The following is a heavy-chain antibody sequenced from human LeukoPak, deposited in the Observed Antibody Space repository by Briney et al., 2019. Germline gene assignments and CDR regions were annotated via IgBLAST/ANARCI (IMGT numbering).Heavy chain of an antibody. CDR3: ATGDSSGWDYFDY. D-gene: IGHD3-22*01. CDR2: IRWNSVSI. V-gene: IGHV3-9*01. Sequence: GRSLRLSCAASGFTFDDYAMHWDRQAPGKGLEWVSGIRWNSVSIGYADSVKGRFTISRDNAKNSLYLQMNSLRTEDTALYYCATGDSSGWDYFDYWGQGTLVTVSS. CDR1: GFTFDDYA. J-gene: IGHJ4*02.